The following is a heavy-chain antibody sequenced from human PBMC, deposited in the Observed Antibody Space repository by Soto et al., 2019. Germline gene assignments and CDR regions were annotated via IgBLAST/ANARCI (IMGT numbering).Heavy chain of an antibody. CDR2: IRSKANSYAT. V-gene: IGHV3-73*01. CDR1: GFTFSGSA. Sequence: SLRLYCGASGFTFSGSAMHWVRQASGKGLEWVGRIRSKANSYATAYAASVKGRFTISRDDSKNTAYLQMNSLKTEDTAVYYCTRQYFEYSSSSGYNWFDPWGQGTLVTVSS. CDR3: TRQYFEYSSSSGYNWFDP. D-gene: IGHD6-6*01. J-gene: IGHJ5*02.